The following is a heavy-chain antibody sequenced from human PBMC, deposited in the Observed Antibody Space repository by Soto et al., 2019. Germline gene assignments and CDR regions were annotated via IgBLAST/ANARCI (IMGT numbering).Heavy chain of an antibody. J-gene: IGHJ5*02. D-gene: IGHD3-10*01. V-gene: IGHV4-59*01. CDR1: GGSISSYY. CDR3: ARYGGSGSSNWFDT. CDR2: IYYSVST. Sequence: AETLSLTCTVSGGSISSYYWSWIRQPPGKGLEWIGYIYYSVSTNYNPSLKSRVTILVDTSKNQFPLKLSSVTAADTAVYYCARYGGSGSSNWFDTWGEGTLVTVSS.